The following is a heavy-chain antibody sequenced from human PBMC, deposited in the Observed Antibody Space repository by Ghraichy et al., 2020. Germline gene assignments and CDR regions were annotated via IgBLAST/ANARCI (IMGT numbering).Heavy chain of an antibody. CDR1: VGSLISSRYY. J-gene: IGHJ4*02. CDR2: TSYSGNT. V-gene: IGHV4-39*01. CDR3: ARQRGRIYNESSGNFDY. Sequence: SETLSLTCTVSVGSLISSRYYWGWIRQPPGKGLEWIESTSYSGNTYYNPSLKSRVIISVDMSKNQFFLKLSSVTAADAAVYYCARQRGRIYNESSGNFDYWGQGTLVTVSS. D-gene: IGHD3-22*01.